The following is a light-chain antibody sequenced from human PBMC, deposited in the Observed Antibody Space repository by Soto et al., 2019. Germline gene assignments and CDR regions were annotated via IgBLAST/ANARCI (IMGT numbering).Light chain of an antibody. J-gene: IGLJ2*01. CDR2: DVN. CDR3: TSWTTSTTMI. CDR1: SSDIVAYNF. Sequence: QSALTQPASVSGSPGQPITISCTGTSSDIVAYNFVSWYQQHPGKAPKLMLYDVNIRPSGVSNRFSGSKSGNTASLTISGLQAEDEADYYCTSWTTSTTMIFGGGTQLTFL. V-gene: IGLV2-14*03.